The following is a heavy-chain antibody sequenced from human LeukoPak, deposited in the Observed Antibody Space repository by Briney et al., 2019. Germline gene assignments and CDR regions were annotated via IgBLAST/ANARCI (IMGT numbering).Heavy chain of an antibody. Sequence: PGGSLRLSCAASGFTFTNYAMNWVRQAPGKGLEWVSSISGSGSNTYYADSVKGRFTISRDNSKNTLYLQMNGLRAEDTAIYYCAKDGGGWYTSGWYYFDCWGQGTLVTVSS. CDR2: ISGSGSNT. J-gene: IGHJ4*02. D-gene: IGHD6-19*01. CDR3: AKDGGGWYTSGWYYFDC. CDR1: GFTFTNYA. V-gene: IGHV3-23*01.